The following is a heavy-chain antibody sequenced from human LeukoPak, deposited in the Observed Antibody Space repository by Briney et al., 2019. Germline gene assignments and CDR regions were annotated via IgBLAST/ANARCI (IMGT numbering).Heavy chain of an antibody. CDR1: GFTFSSFS. CDR2: IYSGGTT. Sequence: GGSLRLSCAASGFTFSSFSMNWVRQAPGKGLEWVSIIYSGGTTYYADSVKGRFTISRDNSKNTLYLQMNSLRAEDTAVYYCAKDRGYSYGWPFDYWGQGTLVTVSS. V-gene: IGHV3-53*01. D-gene: IGHD5-18*01. J-gene: IGHJ4*02. CDR3: AKDRGYSYGWPFDY.